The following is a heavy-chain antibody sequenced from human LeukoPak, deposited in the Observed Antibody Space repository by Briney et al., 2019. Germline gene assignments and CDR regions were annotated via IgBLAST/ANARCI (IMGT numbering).Heavy chain of an antibody. CDR1: GFTFSSYG. D-gene: IGHD3-10*01. CDR3: TKNLQHYYGSGRMGGY. V-gene: IGHV3-30*18. CDR2: ISYDGSNK. J-gene: IGHJ4*02. Sequence: GRSLRLSCAASGFTFSSYGMHWVRQAPGKGLEWLAVISYDGSNKYYADSVKGRFTISRDNSKNTLYLQMSSMRAEDTAVYYCTKNLQHYYGSGRMGGYWGQGTLVTVSS.